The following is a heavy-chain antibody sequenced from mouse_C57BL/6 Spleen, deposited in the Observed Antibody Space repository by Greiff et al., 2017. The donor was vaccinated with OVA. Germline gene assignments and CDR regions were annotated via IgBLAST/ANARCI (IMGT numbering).Heavy chain of an antibody. J-gene: IGHJ4*01. CDR2: IRNKANGYTT. D-gene: IGHD2-1*01. Sequence: DVMLVESGGGLVQPGGSLSLSCAASGFTFTDYYMSWVRQPPGKALEWLGFIRNKANGYTTEYSASVKGRFTISRDNSQSILYLQMNALRAEDSATYYCARSLYGNYPYYAMDYWGQGTSVTVSS. CDR3: ARSLYGNYPYYAMDY. V-gene: IGHV7-3*01. CDR1: GFTFTDYY.